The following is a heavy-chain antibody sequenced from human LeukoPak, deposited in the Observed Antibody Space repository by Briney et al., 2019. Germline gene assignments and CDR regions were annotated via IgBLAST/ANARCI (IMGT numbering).Heavy chain of an antibody. V-gene: IGHV4-61*01. Sequence: KSSETLSLTCSVSGGSVTSGSYCWSWIRQPPGKGLEWIGYIHYSGSTIYNPSLKSRVTVSIDTPKKQFSLRLSSVTAADTAVFYCARLGDTHFDSWGQGTLVTVSS. CDR2: IHYSGST. D-gene: IGHD3-16*01. CDR3: ARLGDTHFDS. J-gene: IGHJ4*02. CDR1: GGSVTSGSYC.